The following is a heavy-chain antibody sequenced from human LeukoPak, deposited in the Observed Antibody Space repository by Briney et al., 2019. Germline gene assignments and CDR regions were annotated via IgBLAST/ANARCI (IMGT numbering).Heavy chain of an antibody. Sequence: PSGTLSLTCAVSGDSIDSSYWWNWVRQAPGRGLEWIGEIHHSGSTNYNPSLKSRVTMSVDTSKNQFSLKLSSVTAADTAVCYCASLGGQQLGNDYWVQGTLVTVSS. CDR2: IHHSGST. J-gene: IGHJ4*02. CDR3: ASLGGQQLGNDY. V-gene: IGHV4-4*02. D-gene: IGHD6-13*01. CDR1: GDSIDSSYW.